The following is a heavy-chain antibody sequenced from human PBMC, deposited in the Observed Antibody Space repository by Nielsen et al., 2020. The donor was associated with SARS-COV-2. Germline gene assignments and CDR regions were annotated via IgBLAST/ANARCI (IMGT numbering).Heavy chain of an antibody. Sequence: SCAASGFTFSSYEMNWVRQAPGKGLEWLSYISSRGTTRYYADSVKGRFTISRDNTKNTVYLQMNSLRAEDTAVYYCARLSASGYYRDAGPFDYWGQGTTVNVSS. J-gene: IGHJ4*02. CDR3: ARLSASGYYRDAGPFDY. CDR2: ISSRGTTR. D-gene: IGHD1-26*01. V-gene: IGHV3-48*03. CDR1: GFTFSSYE.